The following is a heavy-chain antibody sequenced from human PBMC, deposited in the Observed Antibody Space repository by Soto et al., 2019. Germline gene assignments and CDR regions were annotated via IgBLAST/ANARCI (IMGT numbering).Heavy chain of an antibody. J-gene: IGHJ4*02. V-gene: IGHV1-46*01. CDR1: GYSFTSHY. Sequence: ASVKVSCKAIGYSFTSHYMHWVRQAPGQGLEWMGTIYPGGVNIGYAQKFKGRVTMTKDTSTSTVYMELNSLRAEDTAVYYCAKGQRYYDSSGYSVYWGQGTLVTVSS. CDR3: AKGQRYYDSSGYSVY. D-gene: IGHD3-22*01. CDR2: IYPGGVNI.